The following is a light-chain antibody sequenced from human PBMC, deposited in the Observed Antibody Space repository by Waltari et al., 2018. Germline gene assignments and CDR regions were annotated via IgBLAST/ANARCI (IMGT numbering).Light chain of an antibody. CDR1: QSVSSRH. CDR3: QHYATSPEMYT. V-gene: IGKV3-20*01. Sequence: EIELTQSPGTLSLSPGERATLSCRASQSVSSRHLVWYQHGPGQAPRLLIIAASTRATGIPDRFSGSGSGTDFTLTISRLEPEDFAVYYCQHYATSPEMYTFGQGTKLEIK. J-gene: IGKJ2*01. CDR2: AAS.